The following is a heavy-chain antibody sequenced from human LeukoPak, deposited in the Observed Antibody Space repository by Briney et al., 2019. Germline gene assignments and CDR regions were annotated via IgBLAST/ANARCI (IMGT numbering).Heavy chain of an antibody. CDR3: ARVGAMSVYFDY. CDR2: ISSSGSTI. V-gene: IGHV3-11*04. D-gene: IGHD1-26*01. J-gene: IGHJ4*02. Sequence: GSLRLSCAASGFTFSDYYMSWIRQAPGKGLEGVSYISSSGSTIYYADSVKGRFTISRDNAKNSLYLQMNSLRAEDTAVYYCARVGAMSVYFDYWGQGTLVTVSS. CDR1: GFTFSDYY.